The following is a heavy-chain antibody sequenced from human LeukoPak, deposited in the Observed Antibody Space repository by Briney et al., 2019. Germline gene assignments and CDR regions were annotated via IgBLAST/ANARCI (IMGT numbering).Heavy chain of an antibody. CDR3: ARGLGGSYHGYYFDY. V-gene: IGHV1-18*01. CDR2: ISAYNGNT. J-gene: IGHJ4*02. D-gene: IGHD1-26*01. CDR1: GYTFTSYG. Sequence: GASVKVSCKASGYTFTSYGISWVRQAPGQGLEWMGWISAYNGNTNYAQRLQGRVTMTTDTSTSTAYMELRSLRSDDTAVYYCARGLGGSYHGYYFDYWGQGTLVTVSS.